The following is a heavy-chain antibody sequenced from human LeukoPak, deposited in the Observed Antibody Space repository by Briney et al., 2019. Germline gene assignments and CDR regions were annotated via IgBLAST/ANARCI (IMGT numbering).Heavy chain of an antibody. J-gene: IGHJ3*02. CDR2: INHSGST. V-gene: IGHV4-34*01. CDR3: ARGDYDSSGHYPNDAFDI. CDR1: GGSFSGYY. Sequence: PSETLSLTCAVYGGSFSGYYWSWIRQPPGKGLEWIGEINHSGSTNYNPSLKSRVTISVDTSKNQFSLKLSSVTAADTAVYYCARGDYDSSGHYPNDAFDIWGQGTMVTVSS. D-gene: IGHD3-22*01.